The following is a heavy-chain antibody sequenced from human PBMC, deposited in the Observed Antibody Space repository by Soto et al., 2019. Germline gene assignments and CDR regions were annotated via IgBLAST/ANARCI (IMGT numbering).Heavy chain of an antibody. V-gene: IGHV4-59*08. D-gene: IGHD4-17*01. CDR2: VYNTGGS. Sequence: QVQLQQSGPRLVKPSETLSLTCTVSSGPSSSYNWGWIRQSPGRRLEWIGYVYNTGGSGYNPSLESRVTISADTSTNIISLTLTSVTAADTAVYYCVRQGIGYGHGLVDVWGQGTTVTVSS. J-gene: IGHJ6*02. CDR1: SGPSSSYN. CDR3: VRQGIGYGHGLVDV.